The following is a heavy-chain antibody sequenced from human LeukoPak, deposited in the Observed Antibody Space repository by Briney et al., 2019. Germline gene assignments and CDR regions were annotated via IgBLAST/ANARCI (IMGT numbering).Heavy chain of an antibody. CDR2: IRYDGSIK. CDR3: AKGIAVAGTELAD. CDR1: GFTFSSYA. V-gene: IGHV3-30*02. Sequence: GGSLRLSCAASGFTFSSYAMHWVRQAPGKGLEGVSFIRYDGSIKYYADSVEGRFTISRDNSKNTLYLQMNSLRADDTAVYYCAKGIAVAGTELADWGQGTLVTVSA. D-gene: IGHD6-19*01. J-gene: IGHJ4*02.